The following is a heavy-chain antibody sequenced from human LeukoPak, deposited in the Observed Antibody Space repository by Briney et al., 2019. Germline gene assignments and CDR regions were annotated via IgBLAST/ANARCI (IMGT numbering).Heavy chain of an antibody. Sequence: SETLSLTCAVYGGSFSGYYWSWIRQPPGKGLEWIGEINHSGSTNYNPSLKSRVTISVDTSKNQFSLKLGSVTAADTAVYYCARYRGYCSGGSCYSGGWYYYMDVWGKGTTVTVSS. CDR3: ARYRGYCSGGSCYSGGWYYYMDV. CDR1: GGSFSGYY. CDR2: INHSGST. V-gene: IGHV4-34*01. J-gene: IGHJ6*03. D-gene: IGHD2-15*01.